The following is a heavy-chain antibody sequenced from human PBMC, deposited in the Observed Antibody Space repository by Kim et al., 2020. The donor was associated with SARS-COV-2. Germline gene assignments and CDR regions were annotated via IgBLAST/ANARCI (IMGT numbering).Heavy chain of an antibody. J-gene: IGHJ4*02. Sequence: PYHKGRVTISGDTSKNQFSLKLSSVTAADTAVYYCARARITMIVVVKYFDYWGQGTLVTVSS. D-gene: IGHD3-22*01. CDR3: ARARITMIVVVKYFDY. V-gene: IGHV4-31*02.